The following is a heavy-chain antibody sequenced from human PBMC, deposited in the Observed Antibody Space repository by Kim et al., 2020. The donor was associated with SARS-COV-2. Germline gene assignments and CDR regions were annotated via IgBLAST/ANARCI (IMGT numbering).Heavy chain of an antibody. Sequence: GGSLRLSCAASGFTFDDYTMHWVRQAPGKGLEWVSLISWDGGSTYYAASVKGRFTISRDNSKNYLYLQMNSLRTEDTALYYCAKGVKGSGSYSSWGLDYWRQVTLVTFSS. CDR1: GFTFDDYT. J-gene: IGHJ4*02. CDR3: AKGVKGSGSYSSWGLDY. CDR2: ISWDGGST. V-gene: IGHV3-43*01. D-gene: IGHD3-10*01.